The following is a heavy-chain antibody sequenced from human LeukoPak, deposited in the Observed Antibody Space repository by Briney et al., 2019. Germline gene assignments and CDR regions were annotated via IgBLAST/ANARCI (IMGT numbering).Heavy chain of an antibody. J-gene: IGHJ4*02. V-gene: IGHV1-2*02. CDR3: ARKSVGDPWDN. CDR2: INPNTGGT. D-gene: IGHD3-10*01. CDR1: GYTFTGYY. Sequence: ASVKVSCKASGYTFTGYYMHWMRQAPGQGLEWMGSINPNTGGTNCAQKFQGRVTMTRDTSISTACMELSRLTSDDTAVYYCARKSVGDPWDNWGQGTLVTVFS.